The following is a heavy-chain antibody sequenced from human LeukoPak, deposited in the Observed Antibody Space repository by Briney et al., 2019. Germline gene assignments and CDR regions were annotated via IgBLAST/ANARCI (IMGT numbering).Heavy chain of an antibody. Sequence: GGSLRLSCAASGFNFSSYSMNWVRQAPGKGPEWVSSISSSSSYIYYADSVKGRFTISRDNAKNSLYLQMNSLRAEDTAVYYCARDRRSSWPQYYYYYGMDVWGQGTTVTVSS. CDR3: ARDRRSSWPQYYYYYGMDV. D-gene: IGHD6-13*01. CDR1: GFNFSSYS. J-gene: IGHJ6*02. CDR2: ISSSSSYI. V-gene: IGHV3-21*01.